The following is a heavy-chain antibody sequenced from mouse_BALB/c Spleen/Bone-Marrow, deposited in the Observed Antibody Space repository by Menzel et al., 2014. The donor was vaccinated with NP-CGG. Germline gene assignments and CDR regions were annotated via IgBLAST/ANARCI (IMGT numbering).Heavy chain of an antibody. D-gene: IGHD1-1*01. Sequence: LVESGPELVKPGASVKMSCKASGYTFTSYVMHWVKQKPGQGLEWSGYINPYNDGTKYNEKFKGKATLTSDKSSSTAYMELSSLTSEDSAVYYCAREDYYGSSYGYWGQGTTLTVSS. J-gene: IGHJ2*01. CDR1: GYTFTSYV. CDR2: INPYNDGT. V-gene: IGHV1-14*01. CDR3: AREDYYGSSYGY.